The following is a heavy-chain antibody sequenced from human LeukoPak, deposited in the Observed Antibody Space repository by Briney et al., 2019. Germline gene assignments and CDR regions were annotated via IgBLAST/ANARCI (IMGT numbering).Heavy chain of an antibody. D-gene: IGHD3-16*01. V-gene: IGHV3-7*03. Sequence: GGSLRLSCAASGFTFNTYWMTWVRQAPGRGLEWVANVRQDGGEGHYAASVKGRFTVSRDNAKNTLYLQMNGLRPEDTAFYYCARDDYNTLGYNFHHWGQGTLVTVSS. J-gene: IGHJ1*01. CDR2: VRQDGGEG. CDR1: GFTFNTYW. CDR3: ARDDYNTLGYNFHH.